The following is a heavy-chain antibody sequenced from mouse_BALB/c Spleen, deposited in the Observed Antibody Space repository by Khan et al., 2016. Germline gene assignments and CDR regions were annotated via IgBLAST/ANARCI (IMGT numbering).Heavy chain of an antibody. Sequence: LVESGPELKKPGETVKISCKASGYTFTNYGMNWVKQAPGKGLKWMGWINTNPGEPTYAEEFKGRFAFSLETSASTAYLQINNLKNEDTATYFCAEEYYGSNWFAYWGQGTLVTVSA. V-gene: IGHV9-3*02. CDR1: GYTFTNYG. J-gene: IGHJ3*01. D-gene: IGHD1-1*01. CDR2: INTNPGEP. CDR3: AEEYYGSNWFAY.